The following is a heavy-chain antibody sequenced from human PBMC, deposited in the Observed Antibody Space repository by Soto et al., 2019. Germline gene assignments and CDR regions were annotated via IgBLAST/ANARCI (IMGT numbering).Heavy chain of an antibody. Sequence: QVQLVQSGPEVKEPGSSVKVSCKTSGGTFSSYSLNWVRQAPGQGLEWMGVITPLYGTKNYAQRFRGRVTLAADESTSTMFMELTRATSDDTAVYFCARGGTVKPFDPWGQGTLVTVSS. CDR3: ARGGTVKPFDP. V-gene: IGHV1-69*12. J-gene: IGHJ5*02. CDR1: GGTFSSYS. D-gene: IGHD4-17*01. CDR2: ITPLYGTK.